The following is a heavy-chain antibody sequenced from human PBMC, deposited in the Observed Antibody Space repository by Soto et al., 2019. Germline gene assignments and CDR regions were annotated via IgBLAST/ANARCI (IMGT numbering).Heavy chain of an antibody. CDR1: GGSISPYY. Sequence: SETLSLTCTVSGGSISPYYWSWIRQPPGKGMEWVGYIYYGGSTSYNPSLKSRITISLETSKSQISLRLSSVTAADTAVYYCARESIAARPYFDYWGQGTLVTVSS. V-gene: IGHV4-59*12. D-gene: IGHD6-6*01. CDR3: ARESIAARPYFDY. J-gene: IGHJ4*02. CDR2: IYYGGST.